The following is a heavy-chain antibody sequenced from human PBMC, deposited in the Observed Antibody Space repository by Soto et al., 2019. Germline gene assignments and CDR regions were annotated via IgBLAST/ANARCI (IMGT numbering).Heavy chain of an antibody. J-gene: IGHJ3*02. Sequence: QLHSVQSGAVVKKPGASVTVSCSASGYPVTAYYMHWVRQAPGRGLEWMGGINPATGAAKYTQTFQGRVTMTRDTSTSTVFMELGGLTSEDTAVFYWARGGGVGVAGSAAFDMWGQGTLVTVSS. V-gene: IGHV1-2*02. CDR2: INPATGAA. D-gene: IGHD3-3*01. CDR3: ARGGGVGVAGSAAFDM. CDR1: GYPVTAYY.